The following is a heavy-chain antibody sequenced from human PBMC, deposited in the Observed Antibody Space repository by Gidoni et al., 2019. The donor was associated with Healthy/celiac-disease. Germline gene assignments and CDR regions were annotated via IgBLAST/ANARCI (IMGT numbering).Heavy chain of an antibody. D-gene: IGHD3-10*01. CDR2: IYYSGST. CDR3: ARDYIQGFWYFDL. V-gene: IGHV4-59*01. Sequence: QVQLQESGPGLVKPSETLSLTCTVSGGSISSYYWSWIRQPPGKGLEWIGYIYYSGSTNYNPSLKSRVTISVDTSKNQFSLKLSSVTAADTAVYYCARDYIQGFWYFDLWGRGTLVTVSS. CDR1: GGSISSYY. J-gene: IGHJ2*01.